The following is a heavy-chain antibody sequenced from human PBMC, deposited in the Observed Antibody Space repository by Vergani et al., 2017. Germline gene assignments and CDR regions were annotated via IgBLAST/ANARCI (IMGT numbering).Heavy chain of an antibody. Sequence: QVQLVQSGAEVKKPGSSVKVSCKASGGTFSSYAISWVRQAPGQGLEWMGRIIPIFGTANYAQKFQGRVTITADESTSTAYMELRSLRSDDTAVYYCARDGYCSSSSCYGAGYYYYYGMDVWGQGTTVTVSS. J-gene: IGHJ6*02. CDR3: ARDGYCSSSSCYGAGYYYYYGMDV. V-gene: IGHV1-69*15. CDR2: IIPIFGTA. CDR1: GGTFSSYA. D-gene: IGHD2-2*01.